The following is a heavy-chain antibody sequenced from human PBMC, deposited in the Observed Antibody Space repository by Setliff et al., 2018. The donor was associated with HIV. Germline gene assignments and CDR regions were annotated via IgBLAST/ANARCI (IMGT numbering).Heavy chain of an antibody. J-gene: IGHJ5*01. D-gene: IGHD2-21*02. CDR2: IYYDGRT. V-gene: IGHV4-39*07. CDR3: ARGGAVSADCDS. CDR1: GGSIRTGAYY. Sequence: PSETLSLTCTVSGGSIRTGAYYWGWIRQPPGKGLEWIGSIYYDGRTFYKPPLKSRLTISVDTSKNQFSLSLNSVTAADTAVYFCARGGAVSADCDSWGQGTLVTVSS.